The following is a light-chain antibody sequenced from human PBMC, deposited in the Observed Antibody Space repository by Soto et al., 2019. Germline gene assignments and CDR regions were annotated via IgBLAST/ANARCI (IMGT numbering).Light chain of an antibody. CDR2: DVN. V-gene: IGLV2-14*01. Sequence: QSVLTQPASVSGSPGQSITISCTGTSSDVGDNNYVSWYQQHPGKAPKLMIYDVNNRPSGVSNRFSGSKSGNTASLTISGLQAEDEANYYFSSYISSNVIFGGGTKLTVL. CDR1: SSDVGDNNY. CDR3: SSYISSNVI. J-gene: IGLJ2*01.